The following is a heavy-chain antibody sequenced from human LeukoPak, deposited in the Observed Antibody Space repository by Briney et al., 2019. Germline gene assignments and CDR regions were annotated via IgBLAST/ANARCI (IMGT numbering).Heavy chain of an antibody. CDR1: GGTFSSYA. CDR3: ASDTFGHDAFDI. D-gene: IGHD3-16*01. Sequence: ASVKVSCKASGGTFSSYAISWVRQAPGQGLEWMGWINAGNGNTKYSQEFQGRVTITRDTSASTAYMELSSLRSEDMAVYYCASDTFGHDAFDIWGQGTMVTVSS. V-gene: IGHV1-3*03. CDR2: INAGNGNT. J-gene: IGHJ3*02.